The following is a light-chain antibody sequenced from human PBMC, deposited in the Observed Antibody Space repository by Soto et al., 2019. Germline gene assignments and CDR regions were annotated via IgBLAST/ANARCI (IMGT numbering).Light chain of an antibody. CDR1: QSIKTW. CDR2: AAS. J-gene: IGKJ1*01. Sequence: DIQMTQSPSTLSASIGDRVTITCRASQSIKTWLAWYQQKPGKAPKLLIYAASTLEGGVPSRFSGSGSATQFTLTISSLQPDDFATYHCQQYDSYPWTFGLGTKVEIK. V-gene: IGKV1-5*03. CDR3: QQYDSYPWT.